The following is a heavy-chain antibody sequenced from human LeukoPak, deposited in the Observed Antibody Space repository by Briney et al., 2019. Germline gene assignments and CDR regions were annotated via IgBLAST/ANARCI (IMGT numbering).Heavy chain of an antibody. CDR3: AKDTWQFAPDYYYYMDV. J-gene: IGHJ6*03. CDR2: ISGPAFTT. Sequence: GGSLRLSCAASGFTFCNYAMSWVRRAPGKGLDWVSAISGPAFTTYYADSVKGRFTISRDNSKNTLYLQMNSLRAEDTALYYCAKDTWQFAPDYYYYMDVWGKGTTVTVSS. CDR1: GFTFCNYA. D-gene: IGHD2-21*01. V-gene: IGHV3-23*01.